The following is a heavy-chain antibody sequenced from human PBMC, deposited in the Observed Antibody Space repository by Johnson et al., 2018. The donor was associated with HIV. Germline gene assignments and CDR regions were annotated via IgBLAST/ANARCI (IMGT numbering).Heavy chain of an antibody. D-gene: IGHD6-13*01. J-gene: IGHJ3*02. V-gene: IGHV3-9*01. CDR3: AKDMFYIAAARSGAFDI. Sequence: VQLVESGGGVVQPGRSLRLSCAASGFTFSSYAMHWVRQAPGKGLEWVSGISWNSGSIGYADSVKGRFTISRDNAKNSLYLQMNSLRAEDTALYYCAKDMFYIAAARSGAFDIWGQGTMVTVSS. CDR1: GFTFSSYA. CDR2: ISWNSGSI.